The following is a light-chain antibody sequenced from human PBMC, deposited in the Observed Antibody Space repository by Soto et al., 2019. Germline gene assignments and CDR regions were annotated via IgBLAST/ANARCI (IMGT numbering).Light chain of an antibody. J-gene: IGKJ4*01. CDR1: QSVNSH. V-gene: IGKV3-20*01. CDR2: GAS. Sequence: EIVMTQSPATLSASPGERATLPCRASQSVNSHLAWYQQNPGQAPRLLIYGASSRATGVPDRFSGSGSGTDFTLTISRLEPEDFAVYHCQQYDTSPPTFGGGTKVDIK. CDR3: QQYDTSPPT.